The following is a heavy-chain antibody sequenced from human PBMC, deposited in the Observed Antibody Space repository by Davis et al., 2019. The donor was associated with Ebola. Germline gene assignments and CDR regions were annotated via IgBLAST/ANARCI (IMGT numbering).Heavy chain of an antibody. Sequence: PGGSLRLSCAASGFTISRSSVSWVRQAPGKGLEWVATITGGGGNTYYADPVKDRFTISRDISKNTVSLQMNGLRADDTAVYYCAKLVPDWGQGTLVTVSS. V-gene: IGHV3-23*01. J-gene: IGHJ4*02. CDR1: GFTISRSS. CDR2: ITGGGGNT. D-gene: IGHD2-8*02. CDR3: AKLVPD.